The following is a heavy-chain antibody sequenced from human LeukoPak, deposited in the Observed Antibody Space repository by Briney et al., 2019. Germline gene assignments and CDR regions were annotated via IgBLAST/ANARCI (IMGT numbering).Heavy chain of an antibody. CDR1: GFTFSSYG. CDR3: ARDPRYIWFGELSDRYYFDY. Sequence: TGGSLRLSCAASGFTFSSYGMHWVRQAPGKGLEWVAFIRYDGSNKYYADSVKGRFTISRDNAKNSLYLQMNSLRAEDTAVYYCARDPRYIWFGELSDRYYFDYWGQGTLVTVSS. V-gene: IGHV3-30*02. D-gene: IGHD3-10*01. J-gene: IGHJ4*02. CDR2: IRYDGSNK.